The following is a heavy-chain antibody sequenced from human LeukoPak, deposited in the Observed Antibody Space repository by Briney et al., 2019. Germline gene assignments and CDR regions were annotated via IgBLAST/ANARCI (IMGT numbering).Heavy chain of an antibody. D-gene: IGHD2-8*01. V-gene: IGHV6-1*01. CDR1: GDSVSSNSAA. J-gene: IGHJ4*02. CDR2: TYYRSKWYN. Sequence: SQTLSLTCVISGDSVSSNSAAWHWIRQSPSRGLEWLGRTYYRSKWYNDYAVSVKSRITINPDTSKNQFSLKLSSVTAADTAVYYCARVLSAENGPHWYYFDYWGQGTLVTVSS. CDR3: ARVLSAENGPHWYYFDY.